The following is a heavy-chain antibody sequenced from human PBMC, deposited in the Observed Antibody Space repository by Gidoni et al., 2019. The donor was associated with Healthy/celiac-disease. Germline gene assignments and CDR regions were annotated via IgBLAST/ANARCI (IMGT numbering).Heavy chain of an antibody. CDR1: GGTFSSYA. CDR3: AIVAAGDFDY. Sequence: QVQLVQSGAEGKKPGSSVEVSCKASGGTFSSYAISWVRHAPGPGLEWMGGIIPIFGTANYAQKFEGRVTITADESTSTAYMELSRLRSEDTAVYYCAIVAAGDFDYWGQGTLVTVSS. D-gene: IGHD6-13*01. CDR2: IIPIFGTA. V-gene: IGHV1-69*01. J-gene: IGHJ4*02.